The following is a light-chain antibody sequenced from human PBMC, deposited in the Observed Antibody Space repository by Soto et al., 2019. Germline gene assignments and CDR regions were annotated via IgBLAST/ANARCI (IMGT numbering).Light chain of an antibody. Sequence: AIRMTQSPSSFSTSTGDRVTITCRASQEISTSLAWYQQKPRTAPKLLIYGASTLQSGVPSRFSGSGSGRDFTLTISGLQSEDFATYYCQQYYTYPGAFGQGTKVEIK. J-gene: IGKJ1*01. CDR2: GAS. CDR3: QQYYTYPGA. CDR1: QEISTS. V-gene: IGKV1-8*01.